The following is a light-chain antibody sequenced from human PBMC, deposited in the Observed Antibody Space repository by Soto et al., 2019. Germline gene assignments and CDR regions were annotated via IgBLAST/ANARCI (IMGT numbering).Light chain of an antibody. Sequence: EIVLTQSPDTLSLSPGERATLSCRASQSVSSSHLAWYQQTPGQAPRLLIYGTSNRATGIPARFSGSGSGTDFTLTISRLEPEDFAVYYCQQYGNSRWTFRQGTKVEIK. CDR1: QSVSSSH. J-gene: IGKJ1*01. V-gene: IGKV3-20*01. CDR2: GTS. CDR3: QQYGNSRWT.